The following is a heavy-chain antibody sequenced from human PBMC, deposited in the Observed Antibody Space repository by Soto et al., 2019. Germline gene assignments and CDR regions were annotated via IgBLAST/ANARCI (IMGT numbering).Heavy chain of an antibody. CDR3: AKDQSNSNPLYYFDF. CDR2: MSRTGDNT. D-gene: IGHD3-22*01. J-gene: IGHJ4*02. CDR1: GFTFSIYA. Sequence: GGSLRLSCAASGFTFSIYAMTWVSQSPGKGLEWVSSMSRTGDNTYYADSVKARFTISRDNSKNTPYLQMNSLRAEDTAIYYCAKDQSNSNPLYYFDFWGPGTLVTVSS. V-gene: IGHV3-23*01.